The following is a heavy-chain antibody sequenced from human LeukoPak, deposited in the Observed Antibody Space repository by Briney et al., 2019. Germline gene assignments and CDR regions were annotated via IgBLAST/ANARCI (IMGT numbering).Heavy chain of an antibody. V-gene: IGHV3-48*01. CDR1: GFTFNDYD. CDR2: ITGSGVTT. Sequence: GGSLRLPCAASGFTFNDYDMHWVRQAPGKGLEWVSFITGSGVTTSYADSVKGRFTISRDSAKHSLFLQMNSLRAEDTAVYYCARPTSSGSINSWGQGTLVTVSS. CDR3: ARPTSSGSINS. D-gene: IGHD6-19*01. J-gene: IGHJ4*02.